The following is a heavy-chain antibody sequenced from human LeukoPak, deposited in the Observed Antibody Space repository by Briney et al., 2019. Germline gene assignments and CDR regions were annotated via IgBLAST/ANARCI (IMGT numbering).Heavy chain of an antibody. V-gene: IGHV3-7*01. D-gene: IGHD2-15*01. CDR3: ARSGGYCSGGSCYRIVY. Sequence: PGGSLKLSCAASGFPFSAYAMHWVRQAPGKGLEWVANIKQDGSEKYYVDSVKGRFTISRDNAKNSLYLQMNSLRAEDTAVYYCARSGGYCSGGSCYRIVYWGQGTLVTVSS. CDR1: GFPFSAYA. CDR2: IKQDGSEK. J-gene: IGHJ4*02.